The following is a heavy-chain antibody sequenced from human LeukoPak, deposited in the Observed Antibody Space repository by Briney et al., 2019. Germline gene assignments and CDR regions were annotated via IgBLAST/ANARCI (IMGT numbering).Heavy chain of an antibody. CDR1: GGSITSGFYY. CDR2: IYYSGST. Sequence: PSETLSLTCTVSGGSITSGFYYWGWIRQHPGKGLEWIGYIYYSGSTYYNPSLKSRVTISLDTSKNQFSLKLSSVTAADTAVYYCARTMGYDNSALYLYYFDYWGQGTLVTVSS. V-gene: IGHV4-31*03. D-gene: IGHD3-22*01. CDR3: ARTMGYDNSALYLYYFDY. J-gene: IGHJ4*02.